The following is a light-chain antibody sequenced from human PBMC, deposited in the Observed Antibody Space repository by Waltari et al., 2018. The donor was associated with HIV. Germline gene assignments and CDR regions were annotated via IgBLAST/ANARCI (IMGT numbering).Light chain of an antibody. CDR3: SSYAGSNWV. CDR2: EVS. Sequence: QSALTQPPSASGSPGQSVTISCTGTSSDVGGYNYVSWYQQHPGKAPKFIIYEVSKRPSGVPDRFSGSKSGITASLTVSGLQAEDEADYYCSSYAGSNWVFGGVSKLTVL. J-gene: IGLJ3*02. V-gene: IGLV2-8*01. CDR1: SSDVGGYNY.